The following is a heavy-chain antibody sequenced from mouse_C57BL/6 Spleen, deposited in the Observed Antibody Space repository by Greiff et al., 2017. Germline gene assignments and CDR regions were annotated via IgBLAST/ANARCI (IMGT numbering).Heavy chain of an antibody. V-gene: IGHV7-3*01. Sequence: EVKLVESGGGLVQPGGSLSLSCAASGFTFTDYYMSWVRQPPGKALEWLGFIRNKANGYTTEYSASVKGRFTISRDNSQSILYLQMNALRAEDSATYYCARDDYGTDYWGQGTTLTVSS. CDR3: ARDDYGTDY. CDR2: IRNKANGYTT. J-gene: IGHJ2*01. CDR1: GFTFTDYY. D-gene: IGHD2-4*01.